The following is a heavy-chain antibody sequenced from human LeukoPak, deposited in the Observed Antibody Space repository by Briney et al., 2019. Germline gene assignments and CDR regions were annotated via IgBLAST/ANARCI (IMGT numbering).Heavy chain of an antibody. V-gene: IGHV1-18*01. CDR3: ARGTCSGGSCYWAPGY. CDR1: GYTFTSYG. CDR2: ISAYNGNT. Sequence: ASVKVSCKASGYTFTSYGISWVRQAPGQGLEWMGWISAYNGNTNYAQKLQGRVTMTTDTSTSTAYMELRSLRSDDTAVYYCARGTCSGGSCYWAPGYWGQGTLVTVSS. D-gene: IGHD2-15*01. J-gene: IGHJ4*02.